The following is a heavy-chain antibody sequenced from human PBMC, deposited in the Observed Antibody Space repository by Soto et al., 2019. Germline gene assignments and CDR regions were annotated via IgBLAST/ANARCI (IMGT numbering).Heavy chain of an antibody. CDR1: GFTFSSYA. D-gene: IGHD6-19*01. CDR3: AKFAVAGNFGGDYGIDV. V-gene: IGHV3-23*01. CDR2: ISGSGGST. Sequence: GGSLRLSCAASGFTFSSYAMSWVRQAPGKGLEWVSAISGSGGSTYYADSVKGRFTISRDNSKNTLYLQMNSLRAEDTAVYYCAKFAVAGNFGGDYGIDVWRQGTTVTVSS. J-gene: IGHJ6*02.